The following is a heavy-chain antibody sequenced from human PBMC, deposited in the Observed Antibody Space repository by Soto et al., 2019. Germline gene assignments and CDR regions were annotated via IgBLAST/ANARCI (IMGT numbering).Heavy chain of an antibody. D-gene: IGHD3-10*01. J-gene: IGHJ4*02. Sequence: PSETLSLTCTVSGGSISSGDYYWSWIRQPPGKGLEWIGYIYYSGSTYYNPSLKSRVTISVDTSKNQFSLKLSSVTAADTAVYYCARVRDDYYGSGSLLYYFDYWGQGTLVTVSS. CDR2: IYYSGST. V-gene: IGHV4-30-4*01. CDR3: ARVRDDYYGSGSLLYYFDY. CDR1: GGSISSGDYY.